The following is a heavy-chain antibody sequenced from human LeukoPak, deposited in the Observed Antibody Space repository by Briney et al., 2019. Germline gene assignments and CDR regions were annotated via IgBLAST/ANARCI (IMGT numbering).Heavy chain of an antibody. Sequence: GESLKISCQGSGYTFTTYWIAWVRQMPGKGLEWMGIIAPSDSHTRYSPSFQGQVTISADKSISTAYLQWSSLKASDTAMYYCTRQEGSGSYYSYWGQGTLVTVSS. CDR1: GYTFTTYW. V-gene: IGHV5-51*01. CDR3: TRQEGSGSYYSY. CDR2: IAPSDSHT. J-gene: IGHJ4*02. D-gene: IGHD1-26*01.